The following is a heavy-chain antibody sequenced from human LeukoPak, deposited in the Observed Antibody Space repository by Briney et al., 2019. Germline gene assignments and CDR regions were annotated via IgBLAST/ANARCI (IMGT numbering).Heavy chain of an antibody. CDR2: IRTNIENTM. CDR3: VRDHICAFDI. V-gene: IGHV3-48*02. J-gene: IGHJ3*02. Sequence: GGSLRLSCAASKFAFSSYAMSWVRQAPGKGLEWISNIRTNIENTMFYADSVKGRFTISRDDAKNSLSLQMNSLRDEDTAVYYCVRDHICAFDIWGRGTTVTVSS. D-gene: IGHD2-21*01. CDR1: KFAFSSYA.